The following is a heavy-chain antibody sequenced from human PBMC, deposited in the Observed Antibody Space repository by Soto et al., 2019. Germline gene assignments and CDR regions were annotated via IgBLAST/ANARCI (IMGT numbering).Heavy chain of an antibody. CDR1: GFTFGGSA. Sequence: GGSLRLSCAASGFTFGGSAMHWVRQASGKGLEWVGHIRSKTNSYATAYAESVKGRFTISRDDSMNTAYLQMNSLKTEDTAVYFCTRQTDAVQWLVVPTDYNFDYWGQGTLVTISS. D-gene: IGHD6-19*01. CDR2: IRSKTNSYAT. CDR3: TRQTDAVQWLVVPTDYNFDY. V-gene: IGHV3-73*01. J-gene: IGHJ4*02.